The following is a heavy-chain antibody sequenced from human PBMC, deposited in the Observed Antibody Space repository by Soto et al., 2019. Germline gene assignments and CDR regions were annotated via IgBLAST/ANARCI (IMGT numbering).Heavy chain of an antibody. V-gene: IGHV3-21*01. J-gene: IGHJ3*02. D-gene: IGHD2-2*01. CDR3: AAFVVVPTDAFDI. CDR2: ISSSSSYI. CDR1: GFTFSSYS. Sequence: PGGSLRLSCAACGFTFSSYSMNWVRQAPGKGLEWVSSISSSSSYIYYADSVKGRFTISRDNAKNSLYLQMNSLRAEDTAVYYCAAFVVVPTDAFDIWGQGTMVTVSS.